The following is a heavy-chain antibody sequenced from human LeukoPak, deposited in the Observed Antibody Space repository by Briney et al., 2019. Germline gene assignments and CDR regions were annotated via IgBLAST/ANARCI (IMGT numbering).Heavy chain of an antibody. J-gene: IGHJ3*02. D-gene: IGHD2-21*02. Sequence: SETLSLTCTVSGGSISSGDYYWSWIRQPPGKGLEWIGYIYYSGSTYYNPSLKSRVTISVDTSKNQFSLKLSSVTAADTAVYYCARDMSGGDGRRAFDIWGQGTMVTVSS. CDR1: GGSISSGDYY. CDR2: IYYSGST. CDR3: ARDMSGGDGRRAFDI. V-gene: IGHV4-30-4*01.